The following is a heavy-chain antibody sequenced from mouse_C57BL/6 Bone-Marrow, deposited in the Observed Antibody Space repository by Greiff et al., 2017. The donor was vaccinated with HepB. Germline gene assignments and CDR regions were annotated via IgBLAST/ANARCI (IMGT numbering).Heavy chain of an antibody. D-gene: IGHD1-1*02. Sequence: EVKLMESGGGLVKPGGSLKLSCAASGFTFSDYGMHWVRQAPEKGLEWVAYISSGSSTIYYADTVKGRFTISRDNAKNTLFLKMTSLRSEDTAMYYGARNPLYGVAPPWYLDVWGTGTTVTVSA. CDR1: GFTFSDYG. CDR3: ARNPLYGVAPPWYLDV. J-gene: IGHJ1*03. V-gene: IGHV5-17*01. CDR2: ISSGSSTI.